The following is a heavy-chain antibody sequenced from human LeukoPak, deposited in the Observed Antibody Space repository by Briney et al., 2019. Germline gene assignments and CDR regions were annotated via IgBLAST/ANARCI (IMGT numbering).Heavy chain of an antibody. CDR3: AKDYYYDSSGYYVVY. J-gene: IGHJ4*02. Sequence: GGSLRLSCAASGFTFSSFAMSWVRQAPGKGLEWVSGISDSGGTTYNADSVKARFTISRDRSKNTLYLQMNSLRAEDTAVYYCAKDYYYDSSGYYVVYWGQGTLVTVSS. CDR2: ISDSGGTT. CDR1: GFTFSSFA. D-gene: IGHD3-22*01. V-gene: IGHV3-23*01.